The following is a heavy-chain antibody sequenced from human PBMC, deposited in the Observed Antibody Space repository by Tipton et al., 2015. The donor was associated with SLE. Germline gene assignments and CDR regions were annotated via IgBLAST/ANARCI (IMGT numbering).Heavy chain of an antibody. J-gene: IGHJ4*02. V-gene: IGHV4-59*12. CDR1: GGSITNKY. CDR3: ARDWSSSRYFDY. D-gene: IGHD6-6*01. Sequence: LRLSCSVSGGSITNKYWSWIRQPPGKGLEWIGYLNYNGGATYSPSLKSRVTTSVDTSKNQFSLNLNSVTAADTAVYYCARDWSSSRYFDYWGQGTLVTVSS. CDR2: LNYNGGA.